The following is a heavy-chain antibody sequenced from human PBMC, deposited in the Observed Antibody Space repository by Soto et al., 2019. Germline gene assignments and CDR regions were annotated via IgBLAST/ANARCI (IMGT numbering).Heavy chain of an antibody. CDR3: ARDRGYSGYAEGY. D-gene: IGHD5-12*01. CDR1: GGTFISYT. CDR2: IIPILGIA. V-gene: IGHV1-69*08. Sequence: QVQLVQSGAEVKKPGSSVKVSCKASGGTFISYTISWVRQAPGQGLEWMGRIIPILGIANYAQKFQGRVTITADKVTSTAHMELSSLRSEDTAVYYCARDRGYSGYAEGYWGQGTLVTVSS. J-gene: IGHJ4*02.